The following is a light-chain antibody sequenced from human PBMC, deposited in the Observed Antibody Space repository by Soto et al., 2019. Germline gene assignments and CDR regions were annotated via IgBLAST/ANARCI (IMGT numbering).Light chain of an antibody. Sequence: EIVLTQSPVTLSLSQGERATLSCRASQSVSSYLAWYQQKPGQAPRLLIYAASRRATGIPDRFSGSGSGTDFTLTISRLEPEDFAVYYCQQYGSSPWTFGQGTKVDIK. CDR2: AAS. CDR3: QQYGSSPWT. V-gene: IGKV3-20*01. J-gene: IGKJ1*01. CDR1: QSVSSY.